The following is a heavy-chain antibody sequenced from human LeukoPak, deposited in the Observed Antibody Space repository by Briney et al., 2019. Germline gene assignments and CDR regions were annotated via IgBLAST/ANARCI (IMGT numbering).Heavy chain of an antibody. Sequence: GGSLRLSCAASGFTFSSYSMNRVRQAPGKGLEWVSYISSSSSTIYYADSVKGRFTISRDNAKNSLYLQMNSLRAEDTAVYYCARDSYYYDSSGYYEGPSDAFDIWGQGTMVTVSS. J-gene: IGHJ3*02. CDR2: ISSSSSTI. CDR1: GFTFSSYS. V-gene: IGHV3-48*01. CDR3: ARDSYYYDSSGYYEGPSDAFDI. D-gene: IGHD3-22*01.